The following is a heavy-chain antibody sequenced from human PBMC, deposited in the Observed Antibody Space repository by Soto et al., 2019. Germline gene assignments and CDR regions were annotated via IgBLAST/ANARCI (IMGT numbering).Heavy chain of an antibody. CDR1: GGTFSSYA. J-gene: IGHJ4*02. CDR3: ASGLRLVIGSGGDFDY. CDR2: IIPIFGTA. Sequence: SVKVSCKASGGTFSSYAISWVRQAPGRGLEWMGGIIPIFGTANYAQKFQGRVTITADESTSTAYMELSSLRSEDTAVYYCASGLRLVIGSGGDFDYWGQGTLVTVSS. V-gene: IGHV1-69*13. D-gene: IGHD3-9*01.